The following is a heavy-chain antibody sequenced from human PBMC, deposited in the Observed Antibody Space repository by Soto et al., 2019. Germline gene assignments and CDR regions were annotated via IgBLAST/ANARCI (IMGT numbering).Heavy chain of an antibody. Sequence: APVEVSFKASGYTFTRYYIHSVRQAPGQGLEWMGIINPSGGSTSYAQKFQGRVTMTRDTSTSTVYMELSSLRSEDTAVYYCARRDSGSYPDYYYYGMDVWGQGTTVTVSS. CDR3: ARRDSGSYPDYYYYGMDV. J-gene: IGHJ6*02. D-gene: IGHD1-26*01. CDR1: GYTFTRYY. V-gene: IGHV1-46*03. CDR2: INPSGGST.